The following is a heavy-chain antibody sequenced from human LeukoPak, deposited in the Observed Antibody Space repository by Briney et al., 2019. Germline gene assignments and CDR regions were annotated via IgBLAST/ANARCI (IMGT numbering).Heavy chain of an antibody. V-gene: IGHV1-8*01. J-gene: IGHJ4*02. CDR2: MNPNSGNT. CDR3: ARGPHDYGDYWFDY. D-gene: IGHD4-17*01. Sequence: ASVKVSCKASGYTFTSYDINWVRQAAGQGLEWMGWMNPNSGNTGYAQKFQGRVTMTRNTSISTAYMELSSLRSEDTAVYYCARGPHDYGDYWFDYWGQGTLVTVSS. CDR1: GYTFTSYD.